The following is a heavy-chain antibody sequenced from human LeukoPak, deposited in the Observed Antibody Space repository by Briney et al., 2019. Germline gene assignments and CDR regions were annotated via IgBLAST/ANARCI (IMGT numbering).Heavy chain of an antibody. CDR1: GYSFTSYW. J-gene: IGHJ4*02. CDR2: IYPGDSDT. CDR3: ARQRRHSSSWYYFDY. Sequence: GESLQISCKGSGYSFTSYWIGWVRQMPGKGLEWMGIIYPGDSDTRYSPSFQGQVTISADKSISTAYLQWSSLKASDTAMYYCARQRRHSSSWYYFDYWGQGTLVTVSS. D-gene: IGHD6-13*01. V-gene: IGHV5-51*01.